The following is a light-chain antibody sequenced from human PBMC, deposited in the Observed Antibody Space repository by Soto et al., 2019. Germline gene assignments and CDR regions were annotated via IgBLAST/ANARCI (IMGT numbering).Light chain of an antibody. CDR1: SSNIGAGYD. J-gene: IGLJ1*01. CDR2: HNS. CDR3: SSYTSSSTLYV. Sequence: QSALTQPPSVSGAPGQRVTISCTGSSSNIGAGYDVHWYQQLPGTAPKLLIYHNSNRPSGVPDRFSGSKSGTSASLTISGLQAEDEADYYCSSYTSSSTLYVFGTGTKVTVL. V-gene: IGLV1-40*01.